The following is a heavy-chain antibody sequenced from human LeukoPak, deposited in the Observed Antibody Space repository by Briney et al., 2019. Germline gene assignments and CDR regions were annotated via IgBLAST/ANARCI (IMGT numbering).Heavy chain of an antibody. D-gene: IGHD6-13*01. Sequence: GGSLRLSCAASGFTFISYGMHWVRQAPGKGLEWVAVISYDGSNKYYADSVKGRFTISRDNSKNTLYLQMNSLRAEDTAVYYCAKPYSSSWYSWFDPWGQGTLVTVSS. CDR3: AKPYSSSWYSWFDP. CDR2: ISYDGSNK. J-gene: IGHJ5*02. V-gene: IGHV3-30*18. CDR1: GFTFISYG.